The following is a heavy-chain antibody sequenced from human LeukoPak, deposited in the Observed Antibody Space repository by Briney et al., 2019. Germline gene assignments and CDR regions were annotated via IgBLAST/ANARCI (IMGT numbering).Heavy chain of an antibody. CDR3: ARDLGEGATVTNLYYYYGMDV. Sequence: GASVKVSCKASGYTFTSYYMHWVRQAPGQGLEWMGIINPSGGSTSYAQKFQGRVTMTRDTSTSTVYMELSSLRSEDTAVYYCARDLGEGATVTNLYYYYGMDVWGQGTTVTVSS. V-gene: IGHV1-46*01. CDR1: GYTFTSYY. J-gene: IGHJ6*02. D-gene: IGHD4-11*01. CDR2: INPSGGST.